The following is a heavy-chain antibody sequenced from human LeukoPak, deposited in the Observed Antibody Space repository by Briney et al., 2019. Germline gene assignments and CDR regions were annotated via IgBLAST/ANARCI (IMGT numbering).Heavy chain of an antibody. CDR1: GYTFTSYA. CDR3: AREGGNLTAIYYYYYYMDV. CDR2: INTNTGNP. J-gene: IGHJ6*03. Sequence: GASVKVSCKASGYTFTSYAMNWVRQAPGQGLEWMGWINTNTGNPTYAQGFTGRFVFSLDTSVSTAYLQISSLKAEDTAVYYCAREGGNLTAIYYYYYYMDVWGKGTTVTVSS. V-gene: IGHV7-4-1*02. D-gene: IGHD4-23*01.